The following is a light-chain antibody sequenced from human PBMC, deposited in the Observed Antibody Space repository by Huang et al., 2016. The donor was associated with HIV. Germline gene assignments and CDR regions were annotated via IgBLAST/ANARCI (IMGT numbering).Light chain of an antibody. Sequence: DIQMTQYPSSLSASVGDRVTITCRASQDIKNYVAWYQTKAGQVPKLLIYAASSLQAGVPCRFSGRVSGTDFTLSIISLQPEDVAIYYCQRYDSVPRTFGQGTKVDIK. CDR2: AAS. CDR3: QRYDSVPRT. J-gene: IGKJ1*01. CDR1: QDIKNY. V-gene: IGKV1-27*01.